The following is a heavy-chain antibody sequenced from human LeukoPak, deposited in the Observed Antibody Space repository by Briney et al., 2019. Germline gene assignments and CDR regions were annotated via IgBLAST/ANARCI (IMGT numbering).Heavy chain of an antibody. V-gene: IGHV3-9*01. D-gene: IGHD5-18*01. CDR3: AKGGDTAMVLSSFDY. CDR2: SWNSGSI. J-gene: IGHJ4*02. Sequence: SWNSGSIGYADSVKGRFTISRDNAKNSLYLQMNSLRAEDTALYYCAKGGDTAMVLSSFDYWGQGTLVTVSS.